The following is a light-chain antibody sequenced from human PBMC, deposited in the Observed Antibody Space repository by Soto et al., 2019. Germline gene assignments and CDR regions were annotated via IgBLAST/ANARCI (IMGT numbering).Light chain of an antibody. V-gene: IGLV2-14*01. Sequence: QSALTQPASVSGSPGQSITISCTGTSSDVGGYNYVSWYQQHPGKAPKLMIYDVSNRPSGVSNRFSSSKSGNTASLTISGLQAEDEADYYCSSYTSSSRVFGGGTKLTVL. CDR1: SSDVGGYNY. CDR3: SSYTSSSRV. CDR2: DVS. J-gene: IGLJ2*01.